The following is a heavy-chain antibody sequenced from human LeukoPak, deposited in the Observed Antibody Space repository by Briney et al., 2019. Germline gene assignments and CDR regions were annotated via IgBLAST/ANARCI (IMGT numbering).Heavy chain of an antibody. D-gene: IGHD6-13*01. J-gene: IGHJ4*02. V-gene: IGHV1-2*02. Sequence: ASVKVSCKASGYTFTGYYMHWVRQAPGQGLEWMGWINPNSGGTNYAQKFQGRVTMTRDTSISTAYMELSRLRSDDTAVYYCARDSGTYFHSSSWYGGLDYWGQGTLATVSS. CDR1: GYTFTGYY. CDR3: ARDSGTYFHSSSWYGGLDY. CDR2: INPNSGGT.